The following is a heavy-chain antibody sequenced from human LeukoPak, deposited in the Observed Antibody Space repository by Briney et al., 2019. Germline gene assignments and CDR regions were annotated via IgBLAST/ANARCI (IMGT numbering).Heavy chain of an antibody. CDR2: IIPILGIA. CDR3: ALNYDSSGYYYVRGDY. Sequence: GASVKVSCKASGGTFSSYAISWVRQAPGQGLEWMGRIIPILGIANYAQKFQGRVTITADKSTSTAYMELSSLRSEDTAMYYCALNYDSSGYYYVRGDYWGQGTLVTVSS. CDR1: GGTFSSYA. V-gene: IGHV1-69*04. D-gene: IGHD3-22*01. J-gene: IGHJ4*02.